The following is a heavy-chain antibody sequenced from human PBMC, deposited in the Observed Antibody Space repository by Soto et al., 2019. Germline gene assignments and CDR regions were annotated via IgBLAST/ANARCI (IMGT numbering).Heavy chain of an antibody. V-gene: IGHV5-10-1*01. CDR3: ARGGYSYGYGYYYGMDV. Sequence: PGASLKISCKGSGYSFTSYWISWVRQMPGKGLEWMGRIDPSDSYTNYSPSFQGHVTISADKSISTAYLQWSSLKASDTAMYYCARGGYSYGYGYYYGMDVWGKGTTVTVSS. J-gene: IGHJ6*04. CDR1: GYSFTSYW. D-gene: IGHD5-18*01. CDR2: IDPSDSYT.